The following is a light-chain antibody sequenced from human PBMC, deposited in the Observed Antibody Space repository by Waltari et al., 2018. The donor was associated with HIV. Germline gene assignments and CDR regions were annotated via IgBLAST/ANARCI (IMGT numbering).Light chain of an antibody. CDR1: QGISSW. J-gene: IGKJ5*01. V-gene: IGKV1-5*03. CDR3: QQYNSYSIT. CDR2: KAS. Sequence: DIQMTQSPSTLSASVGDRVSITCRASQGISSWLAWYQQKPGKAPKLLIYKASSLESGVSSRFSGRGSGTEFTLTISSLQPDDFATYYCQQYNSYSITFGQGTRLEIK.